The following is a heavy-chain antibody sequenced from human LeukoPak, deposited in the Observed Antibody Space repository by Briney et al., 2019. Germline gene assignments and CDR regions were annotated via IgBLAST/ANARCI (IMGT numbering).Heavy chain of an antibody. D-gene: IGHD6-19*01. Sequence: SQTLPLTCTVSGGSVSSGSYYWSWVRQPAGRGLEWIGRIYTSGSTSYNPSLKGRVTVSVGPSNNQVALTLSSATTADTAVYYCARYSSGCFHYWGQGTLVTVSS. J-gene: IGHJ4*02. CDR2: IYTSGST. CDR1: GGSVSSGSYY. V-gene: IGHV4-61*02. CDR3: ARYSSGCFHY.